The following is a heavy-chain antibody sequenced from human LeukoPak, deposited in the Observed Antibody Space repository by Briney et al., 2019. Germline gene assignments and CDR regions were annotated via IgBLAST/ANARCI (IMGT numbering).Heavy chain of an antibody. CDR1: GYTFTSYD. J-gene: IGHJ6*03. CDR3: ARDTSGRGYSYGWDDYYYMDV. D-gene: IGHD5-18*01. Sequence: ASVKVSCKASGYTFTSYDINWVRQAPGQGLEWMGWISAYNGNTNYAQKLQGRVTMTTDTSTSTAYMELRSLRSDDTAVYYCARDTSGRGYSYGWDDYYYMDVWGKGTTVTISS. CDR2: ISAYNGNT. V-gene: IGHV1-18*01.